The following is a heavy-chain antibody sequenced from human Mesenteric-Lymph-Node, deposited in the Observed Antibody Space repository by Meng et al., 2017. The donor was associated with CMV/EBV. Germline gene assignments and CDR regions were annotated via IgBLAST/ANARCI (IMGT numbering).Heavy chain of an antibody. J-gene: IGHJ4*02. CDR2: IIPILGIA. D-gene: IGHD3-3*01. CDR3: ATGPRVLRFLEWLFPYFDY. Sequence: SVKVSCKASGYTFTSYDINWVRQATGQGLEWMGGIIPILGIANYAQKFQGRVTITADKSTSTAYMELSSLRSEDTAVYYCATGPRVLRFLEWLFPYFDYWGQGTLVTVSS. V-gene: IGHV1-69*10. CDR1: GYTFTSYD.